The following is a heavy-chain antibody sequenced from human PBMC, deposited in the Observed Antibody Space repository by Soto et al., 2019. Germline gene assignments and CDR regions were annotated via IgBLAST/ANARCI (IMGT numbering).Heavy chain of an antibody. V-gene: IGHV3-74*01. CDR3: ARLPNKIPQN. CDR1: GFTFSSYW. J-gene: IGHJ1*01. Sequence: EVQLVESGGGLVQPGGSLRLSCAASGFTFSSYWMHWVRHAPGKGLVWVSSISTDASRTSYADPVKGRFTSSRDNAKNTPYLQMNSVGAEDTAVYYCARLPNKIPQNWGQGTLVIVSP. CDR2: ISTDASRT.